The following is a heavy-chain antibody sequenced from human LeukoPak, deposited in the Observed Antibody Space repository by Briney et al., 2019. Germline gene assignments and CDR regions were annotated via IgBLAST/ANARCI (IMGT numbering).Heavy chain of an antibody. CDR2: ISYDGSNK. D-gene: IGHD3/OR15-3a*01. V-gene: IGHV3-30-3*01. CDR1: GFTFSSYA. CDR3: ARERTGFDY. Sequence: RSLRLSCAASGFTFSSYAMHWVRQAPGKGLEGVAVISYDGSNKYYADSVKGRFTISRDNSKNTLYLQMNSLRAEDTAVYYCARERTGFDYWGQGTLVTVSS. J-gene: IGHJ4*02.